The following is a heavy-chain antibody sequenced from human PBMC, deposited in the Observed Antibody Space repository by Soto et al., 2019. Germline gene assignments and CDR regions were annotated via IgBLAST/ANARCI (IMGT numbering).Heavy chain of an antibody. CDR3: ARSYITMIVVVITTYYGMDV. CDR1: GFTFSSYA. CDR2: ISYDGSNK. V-gene: IGHV3-30-3*01. J-gene: IGHJ6*02. Sequence: QMQLVESGGGVVQPGRSLRLSCAASGFTFSSYAMHWVRQAPGKGLEWVAVISYDGSNKYYADSVKGRFTISRDNSKNTLYLQMNSLRAEDTAVYYCARSYITMIVVVITTYYGMDVWGQGTTVTVSS. D-gene: IGHD3-22*01.